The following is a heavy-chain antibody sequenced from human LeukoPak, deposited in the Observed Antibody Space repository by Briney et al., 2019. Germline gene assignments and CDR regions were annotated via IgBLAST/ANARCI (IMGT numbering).Heavy chain of an antibody. D-gene: IGHD3-22*01. V-gene: IGHV4-34*01. CDR1: GGSFSGYY. J-gene: IGHJ3*02. CDR3: ARALIGITMTSDAFDI. Sequence: SETLSLTCAVYGGSFSGYYWSWIRQPPGKGLEWIGEINHSGSTNYNPSLKSRVTISVDTSKNQFSLKLSSVTAADTAVYYCARALIGITMTSDAFDIRGQGTMVTVSS. CDR2: INHSGST.